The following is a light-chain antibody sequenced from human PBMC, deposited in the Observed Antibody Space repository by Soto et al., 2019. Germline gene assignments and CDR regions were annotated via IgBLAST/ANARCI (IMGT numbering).Light chain of an antibody. CDR1: QSINRW. CDR3: QQYNSWPDT. CDR2: DAT. Sequence: DFQMTQSPSTLSASVGDRVTITCRASQSINRWLAWYQHKPGKAPKVLIWDATTLHRGVSSRFSGSGSGTEFTLTISGLQSEDFAVYYCQQYNSWPDTFGQGTRLEIK. J-gene: IGKJ5*01. V-gene: IGKV1-5*01.